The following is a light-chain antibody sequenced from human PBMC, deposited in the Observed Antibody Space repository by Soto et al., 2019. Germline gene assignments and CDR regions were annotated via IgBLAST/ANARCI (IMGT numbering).Light chain of an antibody. Sequence: QSVLTQPSSASGTPGQRVTISCSGSSSNIGTNTVHWYQHLPGRAPKLLIYSDTQRPSGVSDRFSGSKSGTSASLAISGLQSEDEADYYCATWEDRLDVLYVFGTGTKVTVL. CDR1: SSNIGTNT. CDR3: ATWEDRLDVLYV. J-gene: IGLJ1*01. V-gene: IGLV1-44*01. CDR2: SDT.